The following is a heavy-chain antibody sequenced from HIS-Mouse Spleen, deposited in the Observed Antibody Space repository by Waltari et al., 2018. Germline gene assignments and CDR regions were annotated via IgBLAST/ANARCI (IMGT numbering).Heavy chain of an antibody. V-gene: IGHV4-39*07. D-gene: IGHD6-13*01. CDR2: IYYSGST. CDR1: GGSLSISSYY. J-gene: IGHJ2*01. CDR3: AREIPYSSSWYDWYFDL. Sequence: QLQLQESGPGLVKPSETLSLTCTVSGGSLSISSYYRGWIRQPPGKGLEWIGSIYYSGSTYYNPSLKSRVTISVDTSKNQFSLKLSSVTAADTAVYYCAREIPYSSSWYDWYFDLWGRGTLVTVSS.